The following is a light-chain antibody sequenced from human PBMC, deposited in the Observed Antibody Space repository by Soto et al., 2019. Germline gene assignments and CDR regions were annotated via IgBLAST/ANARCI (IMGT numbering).Light chain of an antibody. CDR2: EVS. CDR3: SSFTSFNSVI. V-gene: IGLV2-14*01. Sequence: QSVLTQPASVSASPGQSITISCTGTSSDVGGYNYVSWYQQHPGKAPKLMIYEVSNRPSGVSSRFSGFKSGDTASLIISGLQAADEADYYCSSFTSFNSVIFGGGTKLTVL. CDR1: SSDVGGYNY. J-gene: IGLJ2*01.